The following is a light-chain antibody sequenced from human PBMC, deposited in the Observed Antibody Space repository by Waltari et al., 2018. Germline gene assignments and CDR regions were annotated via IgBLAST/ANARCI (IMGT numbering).Light chain of an antibody. Sequence: AIQMHHSPSSRAASVGDRVTITCRASQGIRNDLGWYQQKPGDAPKLLIYTAATLQSGVPSRLSGSGSGTDFTLTITSLQPEDFATYFCLQDYSYPRTFGQGTKVEIK. V-gene: IGKV1-6*01. CDR1: QGIRND. CDR2: TAA. CDR3: LQDYSYPRT. J-gene: IGKJ1*01.